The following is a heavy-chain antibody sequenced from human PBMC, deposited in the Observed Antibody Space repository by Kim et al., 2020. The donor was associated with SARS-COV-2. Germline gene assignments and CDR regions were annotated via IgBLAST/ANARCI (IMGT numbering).Heavy chain of an antibody. V-gene: IGHV4-39*01. CDR1: GGSISSSSYY. CDR2: IYYSGST. Sequence: SETLSLTCTVSGGSISSSSYYWGWIRQPPGKGLEWIGSIYYSGSTYYNPSLKSRVTISVDTSKNQFSLKLSSVTAADTAVYYCARPFNYYDSSGYYDWGQGTLVTVSS. D-gene: IGHD3-22*01. CDR3: ARPFNYYDSSGYYD. J-gene: IGHJ4*02.